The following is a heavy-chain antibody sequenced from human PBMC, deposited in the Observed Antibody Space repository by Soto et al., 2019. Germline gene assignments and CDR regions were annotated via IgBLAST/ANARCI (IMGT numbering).Heavy chain of an antibody. V-gene: IGHV3-23*01. CDR3: AKAELSYY. J-gene: IGHJ4*02. CDR2: ISGSAGST. Sequence: EVQLLESGGGLVQPGGSLRLSCAASGFTFKNFAMTWVRQAPGKGLEWVSAISGSAGSTYYADSVRGRFTISRDNSKNTLFLQMNSLRAEDTAVYYCAKAELSYYWGQGALVTVCS. CDR1: GFTFKNFA. D-gene: IGHD1-7*01.